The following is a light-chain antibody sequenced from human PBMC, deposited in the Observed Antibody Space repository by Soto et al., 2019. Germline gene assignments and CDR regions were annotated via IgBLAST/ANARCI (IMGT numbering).Light chain of an antibody. CDR3: QPSGISGT. Sequence: VTSLSPATLSVYKGERATLSCRASQSVSSNLAWYQQKPGQAPRLLIYGASTRATGIPDRFSGSGSGTDFTLTISSLEPDDFAVYYWQPSGISGTFCQVTKVDIK. J-gene: IGKJ1*01. CDR1: QSVSSN. V-gene: IGKV3-15*01. CDR2: GAS.